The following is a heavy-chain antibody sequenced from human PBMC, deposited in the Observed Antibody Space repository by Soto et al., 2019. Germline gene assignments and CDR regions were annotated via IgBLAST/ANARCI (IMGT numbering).Heavy chain of an antibody. J-gene: IGHJ6*03. V-gene: IGHV3-48*01. CDR3: ARDPQLHTTSWAHYYYYYMDV. D-gene: IGHD1-1*01. CDR1: GFTFSSYS. CDR2: ISSSSSTI. Sequence: EVQLVESGGGLVQPGGSLRLSCAASGFTFSSYSMNWVRQAPGKGLEWVSYISSSSSTIYYADSGKGRFTISRYNAKNSLYLQMNSLRAEDTAVYYCARDPQLHTTSWAHYYYYYMDVWGKGTTVTVSS.